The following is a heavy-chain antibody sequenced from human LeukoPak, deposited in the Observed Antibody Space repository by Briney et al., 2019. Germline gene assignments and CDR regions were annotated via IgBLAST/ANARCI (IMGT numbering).Heavy chain of an antibody. Sequence: PGGSLRLSCAASGFTVSSNYMSWVRQAPGKGLEWVSVIYSGGSTYYADSVKGRFTISRDNSKNTLYLQMNNLRAEDTAVYYCAKASSPLTVTTHIDYWGQGTLVTVSS. J-gene: IGHJ4*02. CDR2: IYSGGST. CDR1: GFTVSSNY. V-gene: IGHV3-53*01. CDR3: AKASSPLTVTTHIDY. D-gene: IGHD4-17*01.